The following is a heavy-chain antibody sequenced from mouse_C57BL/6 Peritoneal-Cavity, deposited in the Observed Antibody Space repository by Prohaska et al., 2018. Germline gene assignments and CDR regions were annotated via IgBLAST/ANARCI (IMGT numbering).Heavy chain of an antibody. D-gene: IGHD2-2*01. Sequence: EVKLLQSGGCLVQPGGSLKLSCVASGIDFSRYWMSWVRRAPGKGLDWIGEINPDIRTINYAPSLKDKCSISRDNAKNTLFLQMSKVGSEDTALYYCARVVTAEAMDYWGQGTSVTFSS. CDR2: INPDIRTI. J-gene: IGHJ4*01. CDR1: GIDFSRYW. CDR3: ARVVTAEAMDY. V-gene: IGHV4-1*01.